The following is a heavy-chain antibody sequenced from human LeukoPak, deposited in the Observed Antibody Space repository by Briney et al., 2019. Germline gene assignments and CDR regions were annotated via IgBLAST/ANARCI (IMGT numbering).Heavy chain of an antibody. J-gene: IGHJ4*02. CDR2: ISSSSSYI. CDR1: GFTFSSYR. Sequence: GGSLRLSCAASGFTFSSYRMNWVRQAPGKGLEWVSSISSSSSYIYYADSVKGRFTISRDNAENSLYLQMNSLRAEDTAVYYCARSPQYCGSDCYSDYWGQGTLVTVFS. CDR3: ARSPQYCGSDCYSDY. V-gene: IGHV3-21*01. D-gene: IGHD2-21*02.